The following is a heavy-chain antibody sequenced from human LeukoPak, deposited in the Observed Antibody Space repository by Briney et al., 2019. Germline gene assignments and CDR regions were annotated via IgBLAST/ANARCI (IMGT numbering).Heavy chain of an antibody. CDR3: ARSDDFWSGYYWDY. Sequence: GGSLRLSCAASGFTFSSYSMNWVRQAPGKGLEWVSYISSSSSTIYYADSVKGRFTISRDNAKNSLYLQMNSLRAEDTAVYYCARSDDFWSGYYWDYWGQGTLVTVSS. CDR2: ISSSSSTI. CDR1: GFTFSSYS. D-gene: IGHD3-3*01. J-gene: IGHJ4*02. V-gene: IGHV3-48*04.